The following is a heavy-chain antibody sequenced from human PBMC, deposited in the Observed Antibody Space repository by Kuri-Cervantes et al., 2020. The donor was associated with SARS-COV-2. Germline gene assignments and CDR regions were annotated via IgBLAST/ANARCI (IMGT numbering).Heavy chain of an antibody. CDR3: ARGAAAADYFFYGMDV. D-gene: IGHD6-13*01. CDR2: ISYDGSDK. Sequence: GESLKISCAASGFTFSNFGMHWVRQAPGKGLEWVTLISYDGSDKYYADSVKGRFTIPRDNSKSTLFLQMNSLRAEDTAEYYCARGAAAADYFFYGMDVWGRGTTVTVSS. CDR1: GFTFSNFG. J-gene: IGHJ6*02. V-gene: IGHV3-30*03.